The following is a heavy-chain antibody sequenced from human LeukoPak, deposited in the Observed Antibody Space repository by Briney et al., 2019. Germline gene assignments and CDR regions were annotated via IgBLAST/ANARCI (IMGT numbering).Heavy chain of an antibody. CDR1: GVSISRYY. CDR3: AKGAGPPWFDP. D-gene: IGHD6-19*01. V-gene: IGHV4-4*07. J-gene: IGHJ5*02. Sequence: SETLSLTCTVSGVSISRYYWSWIRQPAGKGLEWIGRIQSTGSTNYNPSLKSRVTISRDTSKNQFSLKVTSVTAADTAVYYCAKGAGPPWFDPWGQGTLVTVSS. CDR2: IQSTGST.